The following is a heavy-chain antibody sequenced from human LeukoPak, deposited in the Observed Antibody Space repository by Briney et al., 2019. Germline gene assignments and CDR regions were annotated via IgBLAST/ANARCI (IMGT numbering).Heavy chain of an antibody. J-gene: IGHJ5*02. CDR3: GRWGVNAGLDR. CDR2: LSWDSGSI. D-gene: IGHD3-10*01. V-gene: IGHV3-9*01. Sequence: GRSLRLSCEASGFTFHDHAKHWVRQAPGKGLEWVSGLSWDSGSIGYADSVKGRFTISRDNAKSSLYLQMNSLRAEDSGVYYCGRWGVNAGLDRWGQGTLVIVSS. CDR1: GFTFHDHA.